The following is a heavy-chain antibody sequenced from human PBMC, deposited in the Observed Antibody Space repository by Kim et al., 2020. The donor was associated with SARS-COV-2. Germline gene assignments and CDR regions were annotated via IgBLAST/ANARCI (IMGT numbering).Heavy chain of an antibody. Sequence: SETLSLTCAVYGGSFSDYYWSWIRQPPGKGLEWIGEINHTGYTNYNPSLKSRVTISVDTSKNQFSLTLSSMTAADTALYYCARYSRMDRGVYRFDPWGQGSLVTVSS. V-gene: IGHV4-34*01. CDR2: INHTGYT. CDR1: GGSFSDYY. J-gene: IGHJ5*02. D-gene: IGHD3-10*01. CDR3: ARYSRMDRGVYRFDP.